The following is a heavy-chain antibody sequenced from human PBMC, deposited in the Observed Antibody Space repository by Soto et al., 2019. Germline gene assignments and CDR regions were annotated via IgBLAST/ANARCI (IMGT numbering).Heavy chain of an antibody. CDR3: ARADFGRSGWTNGGFLY. J-gene: IGHJ4*02. D-gene: IGHD6-19*01. CDR2: IYYSGST. Sequence: SETLSLTCTVSGGSISSYYWSWIRQPPGKGLEWIGYIYYSGSTNYNPSLKSRVTISVDTSKNQFSLKLSSVTAADTAVYYCARADFGRSGWTNGGFLYWGQGTLVTVSS. V-gene: IGHV4-59*01. CDR1: GGSISSYY.